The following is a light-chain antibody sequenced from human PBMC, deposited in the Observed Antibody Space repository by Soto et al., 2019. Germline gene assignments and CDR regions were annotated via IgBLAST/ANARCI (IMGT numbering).Light chain of an antibody. Sequence: QLTHSPSPQSISVGPTVTVTCXASQGIGTYLVWYQQKSGKAPTVLIYASSTLQTGVPSRFSGSGSGTDFSLTISSLHPEDVATYYCQQVDSYPRTFGQGTKVDIK. CDR3: QQVDSYPRT. CDR2: ASS. CDR1: QGIGTY. J-gene: IGKJ1*01. V-gene: IGKV1-9*01.